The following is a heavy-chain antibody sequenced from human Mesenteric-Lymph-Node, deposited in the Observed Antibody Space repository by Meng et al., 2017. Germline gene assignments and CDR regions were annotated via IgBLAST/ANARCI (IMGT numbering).Heavy chain of an antibody. Sequence: QVQLQQWGTGLLKPSGTLSLTCGVYGGSFSDYYWSWIRQSPGKGLEWIGEITNRGRANYNPSLKSRVTISVDTSKNQLSLKLSSVTAADTAVYYCARGGYCSSTSCPRPLYWGQGTLVTVSS. D-gene: IGHD2-2*01. CDR3: ARGGYCSSTSCPRPLY. CDR2: ITNRGRA. CDR1: GGSFSDYY. V-gene: IGHV4-34*01. J-gene: IGHJ4*02.